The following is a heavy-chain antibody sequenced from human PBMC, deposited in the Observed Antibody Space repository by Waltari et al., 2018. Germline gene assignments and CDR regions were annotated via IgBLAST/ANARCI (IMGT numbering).Heavy chain of an antibody. J-gene: IGHJ4*02. CDR2: IHRRGRT. CDR3: ARDRGRGLYLDS. Sequence: NWVRQSPGKGREWFGQIHRRGRTNYNPSLASRVTLSIDTSKKQFALKVTAPTAADTAMYYCARDRGRGLYLDSWGQGTLVSVSP. V-gene: IGHV4-4*02. D-gene: IGHD1-26*01.